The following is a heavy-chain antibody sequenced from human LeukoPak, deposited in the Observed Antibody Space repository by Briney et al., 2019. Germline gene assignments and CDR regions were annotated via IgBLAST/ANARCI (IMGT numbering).Heavy chain of an antibody. CDR3: ATAGYYYDSSGYYYV. CDR1: GYTLTELS. V-gene: IGHV1-24*01. Sequence: ASVKVSCKVSGYTLTELSMHWVRQAPGKGLEWMGGFDPEDGETINAQKFQGRVTMTEDTSTDTAYMELSSLRSEDTAVYYCATAGYYYDSSGYYYVWGQGTLVTVSS. J-gene: IGHJ4*02. CDR2: FDPEDGET. D-gene: IGHD3-22*01.